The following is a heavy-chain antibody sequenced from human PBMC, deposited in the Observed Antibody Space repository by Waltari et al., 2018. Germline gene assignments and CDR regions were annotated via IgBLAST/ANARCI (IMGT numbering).Heavy chain of an antibody. CDR3: ARGGYYSYYFDY. D-gene: IGHD3-22*01. J-gene: IGHJ4*02. V-gene: IGHV4-59*01. CDR2: IYYSWST. Sequence: QVQLQESGPGLVKPSETLSLTCTVSGCSISSYYWSWIRQPPGKGLEWIGYIYYSWSTNYNPSLKSRVTISVDTSKNQFSLKLSSVTAADTAVYYCARGGYYSYYFDYWGQGTLVTVSS. CDR1: GCSISSYY.